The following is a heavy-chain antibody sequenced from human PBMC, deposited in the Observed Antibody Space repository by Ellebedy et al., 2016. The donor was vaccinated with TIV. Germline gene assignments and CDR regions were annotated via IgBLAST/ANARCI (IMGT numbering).Heavy chain of an antibody. CDR1: GFTFSNYW. J-gene: IGHJ4*02. CDR3: ARDLGHSGYDLFDS. Sequence: GGSLRLSCAASGFTFSNYWMTWVRQAPGKGLEWVANMKQDGREEYYVDSVKGRFIISRDNAKNSLYLQMNSLRAEDTAVYYCARDLGHSGYDLFDSWGQGILVTVSS. CDR2: MKQDGREE. V-gene: IGHV3-7*03. D-gene: IGHD5-12*01.